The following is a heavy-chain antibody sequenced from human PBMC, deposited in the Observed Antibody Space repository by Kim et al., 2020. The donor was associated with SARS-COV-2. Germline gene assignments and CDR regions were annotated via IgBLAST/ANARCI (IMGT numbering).Heavy chain of an antibody. J-gene: IGHJ3*02. CDR1: GYTFTGYY. CDR3: ARDRSYYDSSGYYDTAFDI. Sequence: ASVKVSCKASGYTFTGYYMHWVRQAPGQGLEWMGWINPNSGGTNYAQKFQGWVTMTRDTSISTAYMELSRLRSDDTAVYYCARDRSYYDSSGYYDTAFDIWGQGTMVTVSS. V-gene: IGHV1-2*04. D-gene: IGHD3-22*01. CDR2: INPNSGGT.